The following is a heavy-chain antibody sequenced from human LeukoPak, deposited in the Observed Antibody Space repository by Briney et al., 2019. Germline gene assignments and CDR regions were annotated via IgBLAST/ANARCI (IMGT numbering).Heavy chain of an antibody. D-gene: IGHD2/OR15-2a*01. J-gene: IGHJ4*02. Sequence: SETLSLTCTASGGSISSYYWSWIRQPPGKGLEWIGYIYYSGSTNYNPSLKSRVTISVDTSKNQFSLKLSSVTAADTAVYYCARGAISYLDYWGQGTLVTVSS. CDR2: IYYSGST. V-gene: IGHV4-59*01. CDR3: ARGAISYLDY. CDR1: GGSISSYY.